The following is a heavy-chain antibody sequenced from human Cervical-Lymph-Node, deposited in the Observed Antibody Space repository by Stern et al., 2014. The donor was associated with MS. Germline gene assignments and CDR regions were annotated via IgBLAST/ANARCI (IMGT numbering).Heavy chain of an antibody. CDR3: ARSHCGGDCYPTYYYYGMDV. CDR1: GGTFSTYA. Sequence: VQLEESGAEVKKPGSSVKVSCKASGGTFSTYAISWVRQAPGQGLEWLGGIIPIFDTTNYAQKFQGRVTITADESTSTAYMELSSLRSEDTAVYYCARSHCGGDCYPTYYYYGMDVWGQGTTVTVSS. CDR2: IIPIFDTT. V-gene: IGHV1-69*01. D-gene: IGHD2-21*02. J-gene: IGHJ6*02.